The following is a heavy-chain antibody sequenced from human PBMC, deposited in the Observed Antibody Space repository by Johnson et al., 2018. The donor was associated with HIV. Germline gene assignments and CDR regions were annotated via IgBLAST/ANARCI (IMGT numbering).Heavy chain of an antibody. V-gene: IGHV3-30*04. CDR2: LSYNASNK. CDR1: GSNFSNDA. J-gene: IGHJ3*02. CDR3: AREKPRLVQGVLDAFDI. D-gene: IGHD3-10*01. Sequence: QVQPVESGGGVVQPGRPLRLPSAASGSNFSNDAIHWVRQAPGKGLEWLAILSYNASNKYYADSVQGRFIIFKDSSKNTLYLQMNSLRVGDTAVYYCAREKPRLVQGVLDAFDIWGQGTMVTVSS.